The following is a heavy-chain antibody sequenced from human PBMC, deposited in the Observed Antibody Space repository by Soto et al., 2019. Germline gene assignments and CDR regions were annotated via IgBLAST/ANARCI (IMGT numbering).Heavy chain of an antibody. CDR1: GYTFTSYG. D-gene: IGHD2-21*02. CDR3: ARIVFPVEPCGGDCYSPTIDY. J-gene: IGHJ4*02. V-gene: IGHV1-18*01. Sequence: ASVKVSCKASGYTFTSYGISWVRQAPGQGLEWMGWISAYNGNTNYAQKLQGRVTMTTDTSTSTAYMELRSLRSDDTAVYYCARIVFPVEPCGGDCYSPTIDYWGQGTLVTVSS. CDR2: ISAYNGNT.